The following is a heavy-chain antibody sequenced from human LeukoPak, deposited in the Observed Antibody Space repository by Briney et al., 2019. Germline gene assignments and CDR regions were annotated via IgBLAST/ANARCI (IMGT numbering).Heavy chain of an antibody. Sequence: ASVKVSCKTSGYTFTDYYVHWVQQAPGKGLGWMGRVDPEDGKTIYAENFQGRVTISADTSTDTAFMELSSLRSEDTAVYYCATGYSSGYSDYWGQGTLVPVSS. CDR2: VDPEDGKT. J-gene: IGHJ4*02. V-gene: IGHV1-69-2*01. D-gene: IGHD3-22*01. CDR3: ATGYSSGYSDY. CDR1: GYTFTDYY.